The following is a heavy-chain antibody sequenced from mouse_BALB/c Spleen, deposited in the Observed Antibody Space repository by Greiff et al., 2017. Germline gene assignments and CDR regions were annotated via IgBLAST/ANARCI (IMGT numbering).Heavy chain of an antibody. CDR3: ARGITTVAYAMDY. V-gene: IGHV2-9*02. J-gene: IGHJ4*01. Sequence: VQLQESGPGLVAPSQSLSITCTVSGFSLTSYGVHWVRQPPGKGLEWLGVIWAGGSTNYNSALMSRLSISKDNSKSQVFLKMNSLQTDDTAMYYCARGITTVAYAMDYWGQGTSVTVSS. CDR2: IWAGGST. CDR1: GFSLTSYG. D-gene: IGHD1-1*01.